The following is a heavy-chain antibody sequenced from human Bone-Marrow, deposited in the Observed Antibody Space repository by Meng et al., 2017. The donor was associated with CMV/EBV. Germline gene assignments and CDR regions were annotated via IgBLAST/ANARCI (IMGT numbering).Heavy chain of an antibody. Sequence: SVKVSCKASGGTFSSYAISWVRQAPGQGLEWMGGIIPILGIANYAQKFQGRVTITADKSTSTAYMELSSLRSEDTAVYYCAREGVVVPAASFDYWGQGTLVTVSS. CDR2: IIPILGIA. D-gene: IGHD2-2*01. CDR1: GGTFSSYA. J-gene: IGHJ4*02. CDR3: AREGVVVPAASFDY. V-gene: IGHV1-69*10.